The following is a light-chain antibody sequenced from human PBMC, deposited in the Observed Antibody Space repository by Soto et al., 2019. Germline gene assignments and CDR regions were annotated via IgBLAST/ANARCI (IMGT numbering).Light chain of an antibody. Sequence: QLVLTQSPSASASLGASVKLTCTLSSGHSSYAIAWHQQQPEKGPRYLMKLNSDGSHSKGDGIPDRFSGSSSGAERYLTIFSLQSEDEADYFCQTWDTGIRVFGGGTKLTVL. J-gene: IGLJ3*02. V-gene: IGLV4-69*01. CDR2: LNSDGSH. CDR1: SGHSSYA. CDR3: QTWDTGIRV.